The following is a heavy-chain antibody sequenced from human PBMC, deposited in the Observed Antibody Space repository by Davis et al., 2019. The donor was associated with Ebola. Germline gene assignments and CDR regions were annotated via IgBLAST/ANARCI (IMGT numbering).Heavy chain of an antibody. CDR3: AKELNRGLIVATTGVFDY. CDR1: GFTFNIFD. J-gene: IGHJ4*02. CDR2: VRSHGSDD. D-gene: IGHD5-12*01. Sequence: GGSLRLSCAASGFTFNIFDMHWVRQAPGRGLEWVAFVRSHGSDDHYADSVKGRFTISRDNSKNTLYLQMNSLRPEDTAVYYCAKELNRGLIVATTGVFDYWGQGTLVTVSS. V-gene: IGHV3-30*02.